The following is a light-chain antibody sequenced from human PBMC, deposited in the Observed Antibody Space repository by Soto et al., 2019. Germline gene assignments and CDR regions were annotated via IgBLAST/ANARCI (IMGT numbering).Light chain of an antibody. J-gene: IGLJ1*01. V-gene: IGLV2-11*01. CDR2: DVS. Sequence: QSALTQPRSVSGSRGQSVTISCTGTSSDVGGYNYVSWYQQHPGKAPKVMIYDVSERPSGVPDRFSGSKSGNTASLTISGLQAEDEADSYCCSYAGSGRYVFGTGTKLTVL. CDR1: SSDVGGYNY. CDR3: CSYAGSGRYV.